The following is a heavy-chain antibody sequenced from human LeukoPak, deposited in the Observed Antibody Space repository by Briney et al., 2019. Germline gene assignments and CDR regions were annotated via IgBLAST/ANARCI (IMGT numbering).Heavy chain of an antibody. CDR3: AREYYFDY. V-gene: IGHV1-2*02. CDR2: INSNRGDT. Sequence: ASVKVSCKASGYTFIGYYIHWVRQAPGQGLEWMGWINSNRGDTNYAQKFQGRVTMTRDTSISTAYMELNRLTSDDTAVYYCAREYYFDYWGQGTLVTVSS. CDR1: GYTFIGYY. J-gene: IGHJ4*02.